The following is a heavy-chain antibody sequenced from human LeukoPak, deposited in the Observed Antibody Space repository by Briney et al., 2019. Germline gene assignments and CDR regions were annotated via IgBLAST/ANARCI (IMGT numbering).Heavy chain of an antibody. Sequence: PSETPSRTCAVYGGSFSGYYCSWIRQPPGKGLEWIGEINHSGSTSYNPSLKSRVTISVDTSKNQFSLKLSSVTAADTAVYYCARGYDYVWRSYRAPYYFDYWGQGTLVTVSS. CDR3: ARGYDYVWRSYRAPYYFDY. D-gene: IGHD3-16*02. V-gene: IGHV4-34*01. CDR1: GGSFSGYY. J-gene: IGHJ4*02. CDR2: INHSGST.